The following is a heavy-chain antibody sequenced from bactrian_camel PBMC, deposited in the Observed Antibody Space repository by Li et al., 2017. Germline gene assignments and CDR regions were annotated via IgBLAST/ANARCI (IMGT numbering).Heavy chain of an antibody. Sequence: HVQLVESGGGSVQAGGSLRLSCVASGYSIRNYCVGWFRQAPGKEREGIVSLNRAGVSSYRTDSVKGRFAISRDNANNTVYLQINGLKPEDTAMYYCAARDRETCGATWYALSRWAYWGQGTQVTVS. CDR3: AARDRETCGATWYALSRWAY. CDR2: LNRAGVSS. D-gene: IGHD6*01. V-gene: IGHV3S60*01. CDR1: GYSIRNYC. J-gene: IGHJ4*01.